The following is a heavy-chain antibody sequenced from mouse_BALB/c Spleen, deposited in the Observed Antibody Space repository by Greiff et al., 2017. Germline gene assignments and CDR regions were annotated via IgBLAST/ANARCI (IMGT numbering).Heavy chain of an antibody. CDR1: GYTFTSYW. CDR3: ARSRDYGSSYWFAY. J-gene: IGHJ3*01. Sequence: QVQLQQPGAELVKPGASVKLSCKASGYTFTSYWMHWVKQRPGQGLEWIGEINPSNGRTNYNEKFKSKATLTVDKSSSTAYMQLSSLTSEDSAVYFCARSRDYGSSYWFAYWGQGTLVTVSA. V-gene: IGHV1S81*02. D-gene: IGHD1-1*01. CDR2: INPSNGRT.